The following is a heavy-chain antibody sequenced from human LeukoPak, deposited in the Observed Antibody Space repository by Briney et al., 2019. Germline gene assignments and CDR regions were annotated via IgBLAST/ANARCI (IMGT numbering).Heavy chain of an antibody. V-gene: IGHV3-21*01. CDR3: ARVKAGCHCSGDNCDSCYFGY. J-gene: IGHJ4*02. Sequence: PGGSLRLSCAASGSAFSTYTINWVRQAPGMGLEWVSSISSTSSYIYYADSVKGRFTISRDNAKNSLYLQMNSLRVEDTSLYDCARVKAGCHCSGDNCDSCYFGYWGQGTLVTVSS. CDR1: GSAFSTYT. D-gene: IGHD2-15*01. CDR2: ISSTSSYI.